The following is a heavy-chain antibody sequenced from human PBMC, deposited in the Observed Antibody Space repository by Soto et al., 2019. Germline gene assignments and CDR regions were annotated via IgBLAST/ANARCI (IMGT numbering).Heavy chain of an antibody. D-gene: IGHD6-19*01. CDR2: IFYSGST. CDR3: ARVGRSGWSPEY. Sequence: PSETLSLTCTVSVGSISGHYCILILQPPVNRLEWIGYIFYSGSTDYNPSLKSRVTMSVDTSKNQFSLKLSSVTAADTAVYYCARVGRSGWSPEYWGPGTMLTVSS. CDR1: VGSISGHY. J-gene: IGHJ4*01. V-gene: IGHV4-59*11.